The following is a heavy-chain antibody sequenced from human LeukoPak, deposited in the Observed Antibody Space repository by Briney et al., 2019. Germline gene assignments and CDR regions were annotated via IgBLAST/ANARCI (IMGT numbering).Heavy chain of an antibody. D-gene: IGHD1-26*01. V-gene: IGHV3-53*01. Sequence: PGGSLRLSCAASGFTVSSNYMSWVRQAPGKGLEWVSEIYSDGSTYYAASVKGRFSISRDNSKNTVYLQMDSLRAEDTAVYYCARELREHGVFDIRGQGTMVTVSS. CDR3: ARELREHGVFDI. J-gene: IGHJ3*02. CDR1: GFTVSSNY. CDR2: IYSDGST.